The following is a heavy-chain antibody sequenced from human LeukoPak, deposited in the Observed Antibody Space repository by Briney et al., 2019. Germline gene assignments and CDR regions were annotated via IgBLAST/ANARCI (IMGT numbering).Heavy chain of an antibody. CDR2: IYYSGST. J-gene: IGHJ4*02. Sequence: SETLSLTCTVSGGSISSYYWSWIRQPPGKGLEWIGYIYYSGSTNYNPSLKSRVTISVDTSKNQFSLKLSSVTAEDTAVYYCATSPIQLWLPSDSWCQGTLVTVSS. D-gene: IGHD5-18*01. V-gene: IGHV4-59*01. CDR1: GGSISSYY. CDR3: ATSPIQLWLPSDS.